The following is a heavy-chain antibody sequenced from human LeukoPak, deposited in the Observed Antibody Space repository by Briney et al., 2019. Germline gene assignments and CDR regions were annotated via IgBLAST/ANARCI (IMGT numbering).Heavy chain of an antibody. J-gene: IGHJ5*02. Sequence: GGSLRLSCAASGFTFSRYSMIWVRQAPGKGLEWVSYISSSSSTIYYADSVKGRFTISRDNAKNSLYLQMNSLRAEDTAVYYCARGAGWFDPWGQGTLVTVSS. CDR2: ISSSSSTI. V-gene: IGHV3-48*04. CDR3: ARGAGWFDP. CDR1: GFTFSRYS.